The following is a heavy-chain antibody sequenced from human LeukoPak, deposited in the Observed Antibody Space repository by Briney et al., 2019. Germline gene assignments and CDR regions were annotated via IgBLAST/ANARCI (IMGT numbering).Heavy chain of an antibody. V-gene: IGHV3-7*01. CDR3: VREGAYSTSSPAGY. D-gene: IGHD6-6*01. CDR2: INQDGSEK. J-gene: IGHJ4*02. CDR1: GFTFSSYW. Sequence: GGSLRLSCAASGFTFSSYWMSWVRQAPGKRLEWVANINQDGSEKYYVDSVKGRFIISRDKARNSLFLQMNILTAEDTAIYYCVREGAYSTSSPAGYWGQGTLVSDCS.